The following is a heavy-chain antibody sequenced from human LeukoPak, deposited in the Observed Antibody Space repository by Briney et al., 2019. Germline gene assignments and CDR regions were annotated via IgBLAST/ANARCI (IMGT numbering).Heavy chain of an antibody. CDR3: ARDGGAWQCGGDCPVGAFDI. CDR1: GYTFSNHG. CDR2: ISAYNGNT. D-gene: IGHD2-21*02. V-gene: IGHV1-18*01. J-gene: IGHJ3*02. Sequence: ASVKVSCKASGYTFSNHGIGWVREAPGQGLEWMGWISAYNGNTNYAETFQGRFTMTTDTSTKTAYLDLRSLRSDDTAVYYCARDGGAWQCGGDCPVGAFDIWGQGTLVTVSS.